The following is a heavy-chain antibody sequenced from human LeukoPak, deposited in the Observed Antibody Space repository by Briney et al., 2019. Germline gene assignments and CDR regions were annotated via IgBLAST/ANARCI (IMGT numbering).Heavy chain of an antibody. CDR3: ARGLSGSYEDYFDF. J-gene: IGHJ4*02. D-gene: IGHD1-26*01. V-gene: IGHV3-72*01. CDR1: GFTFSDHY. Sequence: PGGSLRLSCAASGFTFSDHYMDWVRQARGKGMEWVGRSRNKANSYTTQYAASVKGRFTISRDDSKNSLYLQMNSLKTEDTAVYYCARGLSGSYEDYFDFWGQGTLVTVSS. CDR2: SRNKANSYTT.